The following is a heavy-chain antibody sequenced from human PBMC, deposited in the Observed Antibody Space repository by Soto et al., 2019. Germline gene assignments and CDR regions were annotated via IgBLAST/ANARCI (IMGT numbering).Heavy chain of an antibody. J-gene: IGHJ6*02. CDR1: EFTFSSYA. CDR2: ITYDGSNK. CDR3: ARDGPRRDYVWGSYRTYYYYGMDV. V-gene: IGHV3-30-3*01. Sequence: QVQLVESGGGVVQPGRSLRLSCAASEFTFSSYAMHWVRQAPGKGLEWVAVITYDGSNKYYADSVKGRFTISRDNYKNTLYLQMNSLRAEDTAVYYCARDGPRRDYVWGSYRTYYYYGMDVWGQGTTVTVSS. D-gene: IGHD3-16*02.